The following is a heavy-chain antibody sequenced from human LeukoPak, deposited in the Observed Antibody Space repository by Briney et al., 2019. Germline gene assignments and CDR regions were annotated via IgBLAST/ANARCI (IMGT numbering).Heavy chain of an antibody. J-gene: IGHJ4*02. V-gene: IGHV3-23*01. CDR3: AKGATGLRIVGDD. D-gene: IGHD2-15*01. Sequence: GGSLRLSCAASGFTFSNYAMTWVRPAPGKGLEWVSTITGSGCDAYYADSVKGRFSISRDNSKNMLYLQMDSLRAEDTAVYYCAKGATGLRIVGDDWGQGTLVTVSS. CDR1: GFTFSNYA. CDR2: ITGSGCDA.